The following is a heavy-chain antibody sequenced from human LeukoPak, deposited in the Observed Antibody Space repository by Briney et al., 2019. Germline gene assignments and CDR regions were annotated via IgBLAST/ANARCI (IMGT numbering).Heavy chain of an antibody. J-gene: IGHJ4*02. CDR2: IRSSSSTT. CDR1: GFILSSYS. Sequence: GGSLRLSRAPSGFILSSYSMNWVRQAPPRVGEGISYIRSSSSTTYYADSVRGRFTISRDNAKNSLYLQMNSLRDEDTAVYYCAREGGSGSYFEDWGQGTLVTVSS. CDR3: AREGGSGSYFED. V-gene: IGHV3-48*02. D-gene: IGHD3-10*01.